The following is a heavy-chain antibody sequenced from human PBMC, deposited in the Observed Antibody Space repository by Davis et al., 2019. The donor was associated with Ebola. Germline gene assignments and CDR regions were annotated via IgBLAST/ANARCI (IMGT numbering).Heavy chain of an antibody. V-gene: IGHV4-59*08. D-gene: IGHD5-18*01. J-gene: IGHJ5*02. Sequence: SETLSLTCTVSGGSISSYYWSWIRQPPGKGLEWIGYIYYSGSTYYNPSLKSRVTISVDTSKNQFSLKLSSVTAADAAVYYCARHEGIQLWLRWFDPWGQGTLVTVSS. CDR3: ARHEGIQLWLRWFDP. CDR1: GGSISSYY. CDR2: IYYSGST.